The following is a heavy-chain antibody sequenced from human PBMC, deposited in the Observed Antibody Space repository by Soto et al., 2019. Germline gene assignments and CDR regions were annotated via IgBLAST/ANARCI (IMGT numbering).Heavy chain of an antibody. CDR3: ARDGAKVGGDYALYFDY. Sequence: EVQLVESGGGLVEPGGSLRLSCAASGFTFSSYRMNWVRQAPGKGLEWVSYISSSSSTIYYADSVKGRFTISRDNAKNSLYLQMNSLRAEDTAVYYCARDGAKVGGDYALYFDYWGQGTLVTVSS. D-gene: IGHD4-17*01. CDR2: ISSSSSTI. V-gene: IGHV3-48*01. J-gene: IGHJ4*02. CDR1: GFTFSSYR.